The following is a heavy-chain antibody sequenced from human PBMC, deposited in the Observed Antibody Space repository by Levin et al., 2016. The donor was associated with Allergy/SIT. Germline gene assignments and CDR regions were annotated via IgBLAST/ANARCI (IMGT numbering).Heavy chain of an antibody. CDR3: ARLNLVDTAMVIYNWFDP. CDR1: GGTFSSYA. Sequence: SVKVSCKASGGTFSSYAISWVRQAPGQGLEWMGGIIPIFGTANYAQKFQGRVTITADESTSTAYMELSSLRSEDTAVYYCARLNLVDTAMVIYNWFDPWGQGTLVTVSS. V-gene: IGHV1-69*13. J-gene: IGHJ5*02. D-gene: IGHD5-18*01. CDR2: IIPIFGTA.